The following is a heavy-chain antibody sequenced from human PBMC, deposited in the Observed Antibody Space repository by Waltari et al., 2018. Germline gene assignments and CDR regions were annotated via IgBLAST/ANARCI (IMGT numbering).Heavy chain of an antibody. Sequence: EVQLLESGGGLVQPGGSLRLSCAASGFTFSSYAMSWVRQAPGKGLEWVSVIYSVGSTYYADSVKGRFTISRDNSKNTLYLQMNSLGAEDTAVYYCAKRRVVVIAIRSWSFHYWGQGTLVTVSS. CDR3: AKRRVVVIAIRSWSFHY. D-gene: IGHD2-21*01. CDR1: GFTFSSYA. J-gene: IGHJ4*02. CDR2: IYSVGST. V-gene: IGHV3-23*03.